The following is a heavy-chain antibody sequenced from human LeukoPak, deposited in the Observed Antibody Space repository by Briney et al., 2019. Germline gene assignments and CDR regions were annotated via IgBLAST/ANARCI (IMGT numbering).Heavy chain of an antibody. J-gene: IGHJ4*02. CDR3: ARDFVDTAMAEFDY. Sequence: SETLSLTCTVSGGSTSSSSYYWGWIRQPPGKGLEWIGSIYYSGSTYYNPSLKSRVTISVDTSKNQFSLKLSSVTAADTAVYYCARDFVDTAMAEFDYWGQGTLVTVSS. CDR1: GGSTSSSSYY. CDR2: IYYSGST. D-gene: IGHD5-18*01. V-gene: IGHV4-39*07.